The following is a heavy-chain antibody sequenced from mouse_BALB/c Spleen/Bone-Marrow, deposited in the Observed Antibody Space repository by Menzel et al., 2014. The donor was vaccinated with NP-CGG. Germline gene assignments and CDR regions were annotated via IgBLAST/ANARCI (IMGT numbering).Heavy chain of an antibody. V-gene: IGHV1-54*01. CDR2: ISPGNGGT. CDR1: GYAFTYYL. CDR3: ARRPGFAS. J-gene: IGHJ3*01. Sequence: VQLQQSGAEQVRPGTSVKVSCKAAGYAFTYYLIDWLTQRPGQRPGQGLAWIGGISPGNGGTNYNEKFKGRGTLTADNSSSTAYMQLSSLTSDDSAVDYCARRPGFASWGHGALVSVSA.